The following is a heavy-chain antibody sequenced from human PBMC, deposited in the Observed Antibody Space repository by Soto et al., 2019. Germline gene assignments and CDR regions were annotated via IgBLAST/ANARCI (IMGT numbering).Heavy chain of an antibody. CDR1: GGSFSGYY. Sequence: SETLSLTCAVYGGSFSGYYWSWIRQPPGKGLEWIGEINHSGSTNYNPSLKSRVTISVDTSKNQFSLKLSSVTAADTAVYYCARVSCSSTSCARTYYYYYVDVWGKGTTVTSP. J-gene: IGHJ6*03. D-gene: IGHD2-2*01. V-gene: IGHV4-34*01. CDR2: INHSGST. CDR3: ARVSCSSTSCARTYYYYYVDV.